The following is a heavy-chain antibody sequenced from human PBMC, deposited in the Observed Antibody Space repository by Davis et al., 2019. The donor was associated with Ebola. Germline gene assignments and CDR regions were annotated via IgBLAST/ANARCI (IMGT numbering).Heavy chain of an antibody. J-gene: IGHJ4*02. CDR2: MNPNTGDT. Sequence: ASVKVSCKASGFTFTSSAMQWVRQAAGQGLEWMGWMNPNTGDTGNAQRFQGRVTMTRNTSISTAYVELSSLRSEDTAVYYCARGDGGHSLSEGDYWGQGTLVTVSS. CDR3: ARGDGGHSLSEGDY. D-gene: IGHD3-16*01. V-gene: IGHV1-8*02. CDR1: GFTFTSSA.